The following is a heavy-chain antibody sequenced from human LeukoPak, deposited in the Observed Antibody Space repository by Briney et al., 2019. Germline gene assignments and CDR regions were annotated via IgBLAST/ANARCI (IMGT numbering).Heavy chain of an antibody. J-gene: IGHJ4*02. V-gene: IGHV3-23*01. CDR1: GFTFSSYA. Sequence: GGSLRLSCAASGFTFSSYAMSWVRQAPGKGLEWVSAISGSGGSTYYADSVKGRFTISRDNSKNTLYLQMNSLRAEDTAVYYCAKDRFAGVPAATYFDYWGQGPLVTVSS. D-gene: IGHD2-2*01. CDR2: ISGSGGST. CDR3: AKDRFAGVPAATYFDY.